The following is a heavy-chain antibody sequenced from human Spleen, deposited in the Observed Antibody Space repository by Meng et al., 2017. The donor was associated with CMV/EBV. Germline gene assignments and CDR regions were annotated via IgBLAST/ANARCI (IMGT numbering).Heavy chain of an antibody. J-gene: IGHJ4*02. D-gene: IGHD1-1*01. Sequence: LSCAAAGFTFSGFGLHWVRQAPGKGLEWVAFLSFDGTKKHYGDSVKGRFTISRDNSQNTLYLQMNSLRPDDTAVYFCARGELDANLDYWGQGTLVTVSS. V-gene: IGHV3-30*04. CDR3: ARGELDANLDY. CDR1: GFTFSGFG. CDR2: LSFDGTKK.